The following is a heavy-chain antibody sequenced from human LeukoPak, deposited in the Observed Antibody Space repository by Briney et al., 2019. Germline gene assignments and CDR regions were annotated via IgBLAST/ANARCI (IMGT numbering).Heavy chain of an antibody. CDR1: GFTFSSYA. V-gene: IGHV3-23*01. CDR3: AKDQQGLPYYFDY. D-gene: IGHD6-13*01. CDR2: ISGSGGST. Sequence: PGGSLRLSCAASGFTFSSYAMSWVRQAPGKGLEWVSAISGSGGSTYYADSVKGRFTISRDNSKNTLYLQMNSLRAEDTAVCYCAKDQQGLPYYFDYWGQGTLVTVSS. J-gene: IGHJ4*02.